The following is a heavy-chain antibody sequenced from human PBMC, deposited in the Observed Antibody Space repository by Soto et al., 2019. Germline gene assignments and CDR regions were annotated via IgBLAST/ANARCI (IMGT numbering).Heavy chain of an antibody. J-gene: IGHJ6*03. Sequence: SETLSLTCAVYGGSFSGYYWSWIRQPPGKGLEWIGEINHSGSTNYNPSLKSRVTISVDTSKNQFSLKLSSVTAADTAVYYCARGLFSRTNYHHYYMDVWGTGTTVTVSS. V-gene: IGHV4-34*01. CDR1: GGSFSGYY. CDR3: ARGLFSRTNYHHYYMDV. CDR2: INHSGST. D-gene: IGHD1-1*01.